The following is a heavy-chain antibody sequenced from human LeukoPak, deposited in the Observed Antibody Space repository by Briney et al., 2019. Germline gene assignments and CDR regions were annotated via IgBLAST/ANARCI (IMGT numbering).Heavy chain of an antibody. Sequence: GGSLRLSCAASGFTFSSYAMSWVRQAPGKGLEWVSTISGSGGSTYYADSVKGRFTISRDNAENSLYLQMNSLRAEDMAVYYCASVPAFDIWGQGTMVTVSS. J-gene: IGHJ3*02. CDR3: ASVPAFDI. CDR1: GFTFSSYA. V-gene: IGHV3-23*01. D-gene: IGHD5/OR15-5a*01. CDR2: ISGSGGST.